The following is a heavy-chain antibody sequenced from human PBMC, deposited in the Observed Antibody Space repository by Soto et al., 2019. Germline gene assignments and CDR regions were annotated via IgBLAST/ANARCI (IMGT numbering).Heavy chain of an antibody. V-gene: IGHV3-30-3*01. CDR1: GFIFSDYA. J-gene: IGHJ1*01. CDR2: ISPAGTNQ. D-gene: IGHD6-6*01. CDR3: ARENSLISPRLFQH. Sequence: LRLSCVASGFIFSDYAMHWARQAPGKGLEWVALISPAGTNQYYADSAKGRFTISRDNSKNTLYLQMNSLRPEDTGLYYCARENSLISPRLFQHWGHGTLVTVSS.